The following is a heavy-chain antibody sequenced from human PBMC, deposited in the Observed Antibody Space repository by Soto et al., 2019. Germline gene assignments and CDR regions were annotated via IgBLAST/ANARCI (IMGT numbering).Heavy chain of an antibody. CDR2: IRSKADNYAT. V-gene: IGHV3-73*02. D-gene: IGHD1-26*01. J-gene: IGHJ6*02. CDR1: GFTFSVSA. Sequence: DVQLVESGGGWVQPGGSLKLSCAVSGFTFSVSAIHWVRQASGKGLEWVGRIRSKADNYATAYGASVKGRFSISRDDSKNTAYLQMSSLNTEDTAVYYCARLAEWEYYDGMDVWGQGTTVTVSS. CDR3: ARLAEWEYYDGMDV.